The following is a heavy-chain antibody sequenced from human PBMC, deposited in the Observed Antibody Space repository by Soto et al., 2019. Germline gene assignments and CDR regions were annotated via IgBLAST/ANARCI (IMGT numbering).Heavy chain of an antibody. Sequence: VASVKVSCKASGYTFTSYGISWVRQAPGQRLVWMGCINTANGDTKYSQNFQGRVTIGRDTSTTSAYIELNSLRSEDTAVYYCARDSNNNWWGSRTWGQGTLVTAPQ. CDR1: GYTFTSYG. J-gene: IGHJ5*02. CDR2: INTANGDT. CDR3: ARDSNNNWWGSRT. V-gene: IGHV1-18*01. D-gene: IGHD1-1*01.